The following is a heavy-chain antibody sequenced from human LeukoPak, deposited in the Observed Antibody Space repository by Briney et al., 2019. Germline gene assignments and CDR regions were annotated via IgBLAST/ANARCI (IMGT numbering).Heavy chain of an antibody. D-gene: IGHD6-13*01. CDR1: GFTFSGFG. CDR3: AKGKISAADAIDS. Sequence: PGRSLRLSCAASGFTFSGFGMHWVRQAPGEGLEWVAAMSYDGNSKYYADSVKGRFTISRDNSKNTLCLQMNSLRAEDTAVYYCAKGKISAADAIDSWGQGTLVTVSS. V-gene: IGHV3-30*18. J-gene: IGHJ4*02. CDR2: MSYDGNSK.